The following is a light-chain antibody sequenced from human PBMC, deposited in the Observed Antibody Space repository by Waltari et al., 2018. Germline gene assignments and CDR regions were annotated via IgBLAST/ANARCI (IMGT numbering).Light chain of an antibody. V-gene: IGKV2-30*01. CDR2: KVS. CDR3: MQGTHWPWT. CDR1: QSLVSSDGNTD. J-gene: IGKJ1*01. Sequence: DVGMTQSPLSLPVTLGQPASTSCRSGQSLVSSDGNTDFNWFQQRPGQSPRRLLYKVSNRHSGVPDRFRGGASGTDFTLRISWVEDEDVGVYYCMQGTHWPWTFGQGTTVEIK.